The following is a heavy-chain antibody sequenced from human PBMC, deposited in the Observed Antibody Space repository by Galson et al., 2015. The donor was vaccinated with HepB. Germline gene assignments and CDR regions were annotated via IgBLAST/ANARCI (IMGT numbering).Heavy chain of an antibody. D-gene: IGHD6-13*01. J-gene: IGHJ6*02. CDR3: ARVLGSSSWYAPQYYYYYGMDV. CDR1: GFTFSSYS. V-gene: IGHV3-48*02. CDR2: ISSSSSTI. Sequence: SLRLSCAASGFTFSSYSMNWVRQAPGKGLEWISYISSSSSTIYYADSVKGRFTISRDNAKNSLYLQMNSLRDEDTAVYYCARVLGSSSWYAPQYYYYYGMDVWGQGTTVTVSS.